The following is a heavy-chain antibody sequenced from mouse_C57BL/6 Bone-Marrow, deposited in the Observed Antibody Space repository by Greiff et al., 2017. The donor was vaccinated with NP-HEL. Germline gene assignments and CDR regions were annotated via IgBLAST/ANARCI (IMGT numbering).Heavy chain of an antibody. CDR2: IDPENGDT. CDR3: TTYGSLPWFAY. J-gene: IGHJ3*01. CDR1: GFNIKDDY. Sequence: VQLQPSGAELVRPGASVKLSCTASGFNIKDDYMHWVKQRPEQGLEWIGWIDPENGDTEYASKFQGKATITADTSSNTAYLQLSSLTSEDTAVYYCTTYGSLPWFAYWGQGTLVTVSA. V-gene: IGHV14-4*01. D-gene: IGHD1-1*01.